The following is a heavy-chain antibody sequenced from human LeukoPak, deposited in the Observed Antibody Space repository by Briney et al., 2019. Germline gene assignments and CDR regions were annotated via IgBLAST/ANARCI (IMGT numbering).Heavy chain of an antibody. D-gene: IGHD6-13*01. J-gene: IGHJ5*02. Sequence: GESLKISCKGSGYSFTTHWIAWVRQRPGEGLEWMGIVYPGNSDSRYSPSFQGHVTMSADKSIGTAYLQWHSLEASDTAIYFCARGFDTGSSVNWFDPWGQGTLVTVSS. CDR3: ARGFDTGSSVNWFDP. CDR2: VYPGNSDS. CDR1: GYSFTTHW. V-gene: IGHV5-51*01.